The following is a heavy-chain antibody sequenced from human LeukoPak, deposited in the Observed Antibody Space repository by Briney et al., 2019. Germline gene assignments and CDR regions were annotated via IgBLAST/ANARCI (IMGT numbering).Heavy chain of an antibody. CDR3: ASDRMATRRFDY. D-gene: IGHD5-24*01. J-gene: IGHJ4*02. CDR1: GFTFSSYA. V-gene: IGHV3-30-3*01. Sequence: GGSLRLSCAASGFTFSSYAMHWVRQAPGKGLEWVAVISYDGSNKYYADSVKGRFTISRDNSQNTLYLQMNSLRAEDTAVYYCASDRMATRRFDYWGQGPLVPVSS. CDR2: ISYDGSNK.